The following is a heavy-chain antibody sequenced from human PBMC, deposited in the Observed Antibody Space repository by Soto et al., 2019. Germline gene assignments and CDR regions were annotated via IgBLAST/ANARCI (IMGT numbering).Heavy chain of an antibody. V-gene: IGHV3-30*18. CDR1: RFSFSNFG. CDR3: AKGGCSSSSCSFDS. CDR2: LSFDGSNK. Sequence: QEQLVESGGGVVQPGMSLRLSCVASRFSFSNFGMHWVRQAPGKGLEWVAALSFDGSNKNYADGVRGRFTISRDNPKNTLYLHMNSLRSDDTAMYYCAKGGCSSSSCSFDSWGQGTLVTV. D-gene: IGHD2-2*01. J-gene: IGHJ4*02.